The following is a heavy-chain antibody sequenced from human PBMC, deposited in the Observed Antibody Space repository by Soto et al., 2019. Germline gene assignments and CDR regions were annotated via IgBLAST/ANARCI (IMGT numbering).Heavy chain of an antibody. J-gene: IGHJ4*02. CDR3: ARVYDGNLFDY. Sequence: SETLSLTCTVSGGSISSSSYYWGWIRQPPGKGLEWVGSFYYSGSTYYNPSLKSRVTISVDTSKNQFSLKLSSVTAADTAVYYCARVYDGNLFDYWGQGTLVTVSS. CDR2: FYYSGST. CDR1: GGSISSSSYY. D-gene: IGHD5-12*01. V-gene: IGHV4-39*01.